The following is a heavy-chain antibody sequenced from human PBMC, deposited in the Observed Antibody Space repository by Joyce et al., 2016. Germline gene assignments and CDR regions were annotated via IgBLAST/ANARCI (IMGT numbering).Heavy chain of an antibody. D-gene: IGHD2-15*01. CDR3: AKDSNSCSGSSCYFHLDY. Sequence: QVQLVESGGGVVQPGRSLRLSCAASGFTFSSYAMHWVCQAHGKGLEWVAVISYDGSIQYYADSVKCQFTISRDNSKNTLYLQMNSLRSEDTAVYYCAKDSNSCSGSSCYFHLDYWGQGTLVTVSS. CDR1: GFTFSSYA. J-gene: IGHJ4*02. V-gene: IGHV3-30*04. CDR2: ISYDGSIQ.